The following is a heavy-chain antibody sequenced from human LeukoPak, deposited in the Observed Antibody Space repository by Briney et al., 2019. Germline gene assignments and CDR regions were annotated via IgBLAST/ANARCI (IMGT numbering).Heavy chain of an antibody. J-gene: IGHJ6*02. D-gene: IGHD3-3*01. Sequence: PGGSLRLSCAASGFTFSSYAMSWVRQAPGKGLEWVSAISGSGGSTYYADSVKGRFTISRDNSKNTLYLQMSSLRVEDTAVYYCARDSYFDYWGDVWGQGTTVTVSS. CDR3: ARDSYFDYWGDV. CDR1: GFTFSSYA. V-gene: IGHV3-23*01. CDR2: ISGSGGST.